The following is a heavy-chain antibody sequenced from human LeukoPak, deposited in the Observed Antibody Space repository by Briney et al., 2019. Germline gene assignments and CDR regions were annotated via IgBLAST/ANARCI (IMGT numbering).Heavy chain of an antibody. J-gene: IGHJ6*03. CDR2: IYTSGST. V-gene: IGHV4-61*02. Sequence: SETLSLACTVSGGSISSGSYYWSWIRQPAGKGLEWIGRIYTSGSTNYNPSLKSRVTISVDTSKNQFSLKLSSVTAADTAVYYCARDRITMVRGVQDYYYYYYMDVWGKGTTVTISS. D-gene: IGHD3-10*01. CDR1: GGSISSGSYY. CDR3: ARDRITMVRGVQDYYYYYYMDV.